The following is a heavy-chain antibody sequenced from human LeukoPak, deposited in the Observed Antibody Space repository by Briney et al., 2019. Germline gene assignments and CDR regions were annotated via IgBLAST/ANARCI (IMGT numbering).Heavy chain of an antibody. Sequence: SETLSLTCTVSGGSISSYYWSWIRQPPGKGLEWIGSIYYSGSTYYNPSLKSRVTISVDTSKNQFSLKLSSVTAADTAVYYCARSPQGEIAAAGYYFDYWGQGTLVTVSS. J-gene: IGHJ4*02. D-gene: IGHD6-13*01. V-gene: IGHV4-39*07. CDR2: IYYSGST. CDR3: ARSPQGEIAAAGYYFDY. CDR1: GGSISSYY.